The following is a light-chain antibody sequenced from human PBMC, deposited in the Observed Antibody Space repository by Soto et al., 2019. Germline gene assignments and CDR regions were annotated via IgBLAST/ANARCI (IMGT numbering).Light chain of an antibody. V-gene: IGKV3-20*01. Sequence: EVVLTQSPGTLSLSPGERATLSCRASQSVSNNYLAWYQQQPGQGPRLLIFGSSDRATGIPDRFSGSGSATDFTLSISRLEPEDFAVYYCQQYGSPPPYTFGQGTKLEIK. J-gene: IGKJ2*01. CDR1: QSVSNNY. CDR3: QQYGSPPPYT. CDR2: GSS.